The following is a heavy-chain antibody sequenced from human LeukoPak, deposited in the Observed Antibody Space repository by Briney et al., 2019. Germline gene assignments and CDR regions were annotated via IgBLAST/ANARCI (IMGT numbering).Heavy chain of an antibody. D-gene: IGHD6-13*01. CDR2: IKYSGGT. CDR3: ARLPGHSSLTRLPFDY. CDR1: GGSVSSDIYY. J-gene: IGHJ4*02. V-gene: IGHV4-39*01. Sequence: PSETLSLTCTVSGGSVSSDIYYWGWIRQPPGKGLEWIGSIKYSGGTYYNPSLKSRVTISVDTSKNQFSLKLNSVTAADMAVYYCARLPGHSSLTRLPFDYWGQGTLVTVSS.